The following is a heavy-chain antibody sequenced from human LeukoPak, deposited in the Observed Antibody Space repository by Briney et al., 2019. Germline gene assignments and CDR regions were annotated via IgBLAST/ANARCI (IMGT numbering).Heavy chain of an antibody. CDR1: GGSISSGSYY. J-gene: IGHJ4*02. CDR2: ISSSGSTI. D-gene: IGHD3-16*01. V-gene: IGHV3-11*04. CDR3: ARDEVGLGIEY. Sequence: LSLTCTVSGGSISSGSYYWSWIRQAPGKGLEWVSYISSSGSTIYYADSVKGRFTISRDNAKNSLYLQMNSLRAEDTAVYYCARDEVGLGIEYWGQGTLVTVSS.